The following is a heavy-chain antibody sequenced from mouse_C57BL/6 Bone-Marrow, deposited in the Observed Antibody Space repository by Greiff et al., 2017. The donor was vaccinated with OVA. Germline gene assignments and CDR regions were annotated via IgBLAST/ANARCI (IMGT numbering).Heavy chain of an antibody. Sequence: EVNVVESGGDLVKPGGSLKLSCAASGFTFSSYGMSWVRQTPDKRLEWVATISSGGSYTYYPDSVKGRFTISRDNAKNTLYLQMSSLKSEDTAMYYCARRHYYYGSSYYWYFDVWGTGTTVTVSS. CDR1: GFTFSSYG. CDR2: ISSGGSYT. CDR3: ARRHYYYGSSYYWYFDV. V-gene: IGHV5-6*02. D-gene: IGHD1-1*01. J-gene: IGHJ1*03.